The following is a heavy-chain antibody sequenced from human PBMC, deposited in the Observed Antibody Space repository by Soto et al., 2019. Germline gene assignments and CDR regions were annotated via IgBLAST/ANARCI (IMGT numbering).Heavy chain of an antibody. CDR1: GYTFTDYG. CDR3: ARAKEQQMSHAFDF. Sequence: QVHVVQSGAEVKKPGASVRVSCKTSGYTFTDYGFSWVRQAPGQGLEGMGWISAYDHDTKYAQKVQGRVTMTTDTSTSTVYMELRSLRSDDTAVYYCARAKEQQMSHAFDFWGQGTMVTVSS. D-gene: IGHD6-13*01. CDR2: ISAYDHDT. V-gene: IGHV1-18*01. J-gene: IGHJ3*01.